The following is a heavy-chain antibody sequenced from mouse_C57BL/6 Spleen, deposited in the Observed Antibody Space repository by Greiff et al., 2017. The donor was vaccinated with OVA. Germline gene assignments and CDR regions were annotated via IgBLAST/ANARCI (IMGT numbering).Heavy chain of an antibody. CDR2: INPGSGGT. CDR1: GYAFTNYL. Sequence: VQLQQSGAELVRPGTSVKVSCKASGYAFTNYLIEWVKQRPGQGLEWIGVINPGSGGTNYNEKFKGKATLTADESSSTAYMQLSSLTSEDSAVYFCARYDVDYYAMDYWGQGTSVTVSS. D-gene: IGHD2-12*01. J-gene: IGHJ4*01. V-gene: IGHV1-54*01. CDR3: ARYDVDYYAMDY.